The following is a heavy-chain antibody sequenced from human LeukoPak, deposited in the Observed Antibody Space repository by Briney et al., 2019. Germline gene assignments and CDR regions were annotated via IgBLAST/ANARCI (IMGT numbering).Heavy chain of an antibody. CDR2: ISAYNGNT. V-gene: IGHV1-18*01. CDR1: GYSFTSYG. Sequence: ASVKVSCKASGYSFTSYGISWVRQPPGQGLEWMGWISAYNGNTNYAQKLQGRVTMTTDTSTSTAYMELRSLRYDDTAVYYCASRLGFREIDPGYFDYWGQGTLVTVSS. J-gene: IGHJ4*02. CDR3: ASRLGFREIDPGYFDY. D-gene: IGHD3-10*01.